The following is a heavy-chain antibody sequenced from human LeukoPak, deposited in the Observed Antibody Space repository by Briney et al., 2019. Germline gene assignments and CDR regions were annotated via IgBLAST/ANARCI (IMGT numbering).Heavy chain of an antibody. D-gene: IGHD3-22*01. J-gene: IGHJ4*02. Sequence: SETLSLTCVVSGGSLSTHHWSWIRQSPGRGLEWIGYISDSGSTNYNPSLRSRVTISVDTSKNQFSLMLSSVTAADTAVYYCARGYDSSAYYPFNYWGQGTLVTVSS. CDR2: ISDSGST. V-gene: IGHV4-59*11. CDR1: GGSLSTHH. CDR3: ARGYDSSAYYPFNY.